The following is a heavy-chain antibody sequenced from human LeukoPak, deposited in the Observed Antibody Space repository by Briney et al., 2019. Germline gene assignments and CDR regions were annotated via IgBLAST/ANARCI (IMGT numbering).Heavy chain of an antibody. CDR1: GFTFSSYA. Sequence: RGSLRLSCAASGFTFSSYAMSWVRQAPGKGLEWVSAISGSGGSTYYADSVKGRFTISRDNSKNTLYLQMNSLRAEDTAVYYCARYQLLLLWYYYGMDVWGKGTTVTVSS. CDR2: ISGSGGST. CDR3: ARYQLLLLWYYYGMDV. V-gene: IGHV3-23*01. D-gene: IGHD2-2*01. J-gene: IGHJ6*04.